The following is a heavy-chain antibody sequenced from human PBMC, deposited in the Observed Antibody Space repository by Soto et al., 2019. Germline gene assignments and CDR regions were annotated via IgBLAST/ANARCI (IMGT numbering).Heavy chain of an antibody. Sequence: QVQLVQSGAEVKKPGSSVKVSCKASGGTFSSYTISWVRQAPGQGLEWMGRIIPILGIANYAQKFQGRVTITADKSTSTAYMELSSLRSEDTAVYYCARGAWSGYDSGVGLVDYWGQGTLVTVSS. V-gene: IGHV1-69*02. J-gene: IGHJ4*02. CDR3: ARGAWSGYDSGVGLVDY. CDR2: IIPILGIA. D-gene: IGHD5-12*01. CDR1: GGTFSSYT.